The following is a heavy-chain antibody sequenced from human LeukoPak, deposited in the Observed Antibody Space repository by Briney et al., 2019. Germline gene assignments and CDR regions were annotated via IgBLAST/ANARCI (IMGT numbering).Heavy chain of an antibody. J-gene: IGHJ3*02. Sequence: SETLSLTCTVSGGSISSYYWSWIRQPPGKGLEWIGYIYYSGSTNYNPSLKIRVTISVDTSKNQFSLKLSSVTAADTAVYYCARASYYYSGGSCYLAAFDIWGQGTMVTVSS. CDR3: ARASYYYSGGSCYLAAFDI. CDR1: GGSISSYY. CDR2: IYYSGST. D-gene: IGHD2-15*01. V-gene: IGHV4-59*01.